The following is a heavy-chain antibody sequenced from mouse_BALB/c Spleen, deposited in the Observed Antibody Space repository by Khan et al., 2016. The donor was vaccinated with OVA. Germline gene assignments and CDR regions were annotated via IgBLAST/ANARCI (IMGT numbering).Heavy chain of an antibody. CDR2: INTYTGEP. Sequence: QIQLVQSGPELKKPGETVKISCKASGYTFTNYGITWVKQAPGKGLKWMGWINTYTGEPTYADDFKGRFAFSLETPATTASLQLNNLKNEDTAIYVCARVGNDWYFDVWGAGTTVTVSA. CDR3: ARVGNDWYFDV. J-gene: IGHJ1*01. CDR1: GYTFTNYG. V-gene: IGHV9-3-1*01. D-gene: IGHD2-1*01.